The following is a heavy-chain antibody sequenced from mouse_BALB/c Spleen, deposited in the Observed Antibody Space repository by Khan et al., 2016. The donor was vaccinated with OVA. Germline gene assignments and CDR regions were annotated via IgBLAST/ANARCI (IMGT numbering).Heavy chain of an antibody. Sequence: QVQLQQSGAEVMKPGASVKISCKTTGCTFSSYWIEWVKQTPGHGLEWIGEILPGSVSIKYNEKFKGKATFTAETSSNTAYIQFSSLTSEDSAVYYCSRGGLGRARDYWGQGTSVAVSS. D-gene: IGHD4-1*01. V-gene: IGHV1-9*01. CDR2: ILPGSVSI. CDR3: SRGGLGRARDY. CDR1: GCTFSSYW. J-gene: IGHJ4*01.